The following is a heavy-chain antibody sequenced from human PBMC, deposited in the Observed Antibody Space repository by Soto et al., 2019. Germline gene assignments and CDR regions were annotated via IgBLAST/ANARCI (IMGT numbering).Heavy chain of an antibody. CDR1: GFTFSSYG. Sequence: QVQLVESGGGVVQPGRSLRLSCAASGFTFSSYGMHWVRQAPGKGLEWVAVIWYDGSNKYYADSVKGRFTISRDNSKNMLYLKINSMRAEDMAVYYCARDDYRKYYDSSGYFNWFDPWGQGTLVTVSS. CDR3: ARDDYRKYYDSSGYFNWFDP. D-gene: IGHD3-22*01. V-gene: IGHV3-33*01. J-gene: IGHJ5*02. CDR2: IWYDGSNK.